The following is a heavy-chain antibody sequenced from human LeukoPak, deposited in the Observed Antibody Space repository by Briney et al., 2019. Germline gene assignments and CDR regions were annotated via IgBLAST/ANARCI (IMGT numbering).Heavy chain of an antibody. Sequence: GRSLTPSCAVAGLTVSRHDVKCVRQAPGKWLEWVSSLTTDSRYIYYADSVKGRFTISRDNAKNSLYLQMNNLRAEDTAVYYCARGGMTAIRSDAFDIWGQGTMVTVSS. J-gene: IGHJ3*02. CDR2: LTTDSRYI. D-gene: IGHD2-21*02. CDR3: ARGGMTAIRSDAFDI. V-gene: IGHV3-21*01. CDR1: GLTVSRHD.